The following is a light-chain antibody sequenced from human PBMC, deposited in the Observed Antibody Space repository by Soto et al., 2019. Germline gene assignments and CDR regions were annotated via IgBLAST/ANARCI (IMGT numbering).Light chain of an antibody. J-gene: IGLJ1*01. CDR1: SSDVGGYNY. V-gene: IGLV2-14*01. CDR2: DVS. CDR3: SSYTSSSTLGV. Sequence: QSALTQPASVSGSPGQSITISCTGTSSDVGGYNYVSWFQQHPGKAPKLLIYDVSNRPSGASHRFSGSKSGNTASLTISGLQADDEAVDYCSSYTSSSTLGVFGTGTKLTVL.